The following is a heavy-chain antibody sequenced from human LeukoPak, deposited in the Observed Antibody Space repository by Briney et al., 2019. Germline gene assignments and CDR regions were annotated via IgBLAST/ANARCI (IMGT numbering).Heavy chain of an antibody. CDR2: INPNSGGT. Sequence: ASVKVSSKASGYTFTGYYMHWVRQAPGQGLEWMGRINPNSGGTNYAQKFQGRVTMTRDTSISTAYMELSRLRSDDTAVYYCASLSLSGDSSSSVGYYYYYYMDVWGKGTTVTVSS. D-gene: IGHD6-6*01. V-gene: IGHV1-2*06. J-gene: IGHJ6*03. CDR3: ASLSLSGDSSSSVGYYYYYYMDV. CDR1: GYTFTGYY.